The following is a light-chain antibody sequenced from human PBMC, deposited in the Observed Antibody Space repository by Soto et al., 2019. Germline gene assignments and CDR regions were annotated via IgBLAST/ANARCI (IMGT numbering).Light chain of an antibody. Sequence: VMGQSKHTLPVSPGEPESISCTASQRLQFSNGYNFLHWYLQKPGQSPQLLIYLGSNRASGVPDRISSSGWGADFALIISRFAAEEGGVYYYMQPRPAAVTFGRGTMVAVK. J-gene: IGKJ3*01. V-gene: IGKV2-28*01. CDR3: MQPRPAAVT. CDR1: QRLQFSNGYNF. CDR2: LGS.